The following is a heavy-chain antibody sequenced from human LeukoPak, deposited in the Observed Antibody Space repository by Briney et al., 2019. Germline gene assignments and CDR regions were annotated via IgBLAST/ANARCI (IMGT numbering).Heavy chain of an antibody. CDR1: GGSFSGYY. V-gene: IGHV4-34*01. CDR2: INHSGST. J-gene: IGHJ3*02. D-gene: IGHD3-10*01. CDR3: ARYGLTMVRGVITEDAFDI. Sequence: PSETLSLTCAVYGGSFSGYYWSWIRQPPGKGLEWIGEINHSGSTNYNPSLKSRVTISVDTSKNQFSLKLSSVTAADTAVYYCARYGLTMVRGVITEDAFDIWGQGTMVTVSS.